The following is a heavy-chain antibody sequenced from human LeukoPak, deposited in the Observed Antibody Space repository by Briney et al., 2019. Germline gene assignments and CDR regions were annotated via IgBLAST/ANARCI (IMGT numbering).Heavy chain of an antibody. V-gene: IGHV3-30*18. CDR3: AKEGRYDYDY. J-gene: IGHJ4*02. CDR2: ISYDGSDK. D-gene: IGHD5-12*01. Sequence: GRSLRLSCAASGFTFSSYGMHWVRQAPGKGLEWVAVISYDGSDKYYADSVKGRFTISRDNSKNTLYLQMNSLRAEDTAVYYCAKEGRYDYDYWGQGTLVTVSS. CDR1: GFTFSSYG.